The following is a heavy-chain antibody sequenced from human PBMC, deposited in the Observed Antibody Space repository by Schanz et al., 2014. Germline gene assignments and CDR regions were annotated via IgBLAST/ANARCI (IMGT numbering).Heavy chain of an antibody. V-gene: IGHV3-74*03. J-gene: IGHJ4*02. Sequence: EMQLVESGGGLIQPGGSLRLSCAASGFTVTSYYMSWVRQAPGKGLVWVSRINSDDTTKTYADSVKGRFTISRDNAKNSLYLQMNSLRAEDTAVYYCARDKGGYYPFDYWGQGTLVTVSS. CDR2: INSDDTTK. D-gene: IGHD3-3*01. CDR1: GFTVTSYY. CDR3: ARDKGGYYPFDY.